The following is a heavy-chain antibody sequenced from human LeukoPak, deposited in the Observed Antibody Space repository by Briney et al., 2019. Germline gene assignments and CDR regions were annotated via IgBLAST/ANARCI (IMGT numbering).Heavy chain of an antibody. CDR3: ARTYSSSDEFDY. CDR2: INPSGGST. CDR1: GYTFTSYY. J-gene: IGHJ4*02. D-gene: IGHD6-13*01. Sequence: ASVKVSYKASGYTFTSYYIHWVRQAPGQGLEWMGIINPSGGSTTYAQKFQGRVAMTRDTSTSRVYMEVSSLRSEDTAVYYCARTYSSSDEFDYWGQGTLVTVSS. V-gene: IGHV1-46*01.